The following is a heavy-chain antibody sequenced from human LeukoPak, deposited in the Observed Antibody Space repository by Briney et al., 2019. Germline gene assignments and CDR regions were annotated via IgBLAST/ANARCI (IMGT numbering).Heavy chain of an antibody. CDR2: ISYDGSKK. J-gene: IGHJ4*02. CDR3: AKDVPPAALDYYFDY. V-gene: IGHV3-30*04. CDR1: GFTFSSYA. Sequence: GGSLRLSCAASGFTFSSYAMHWVRQAPGKGLEWVAVISYDGSKKDYADSVKGRFTTSRDNSKNTLYLQMNSLGAEDTAVYYCAKDVPPAALDYYFDYWGQGTLVTVSS. D-gene: IGHD6-13*01.